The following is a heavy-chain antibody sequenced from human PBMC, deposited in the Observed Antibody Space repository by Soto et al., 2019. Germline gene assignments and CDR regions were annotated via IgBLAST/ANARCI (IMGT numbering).Heavy chain of an antibody. CDR3: AREGIYCSSTSCYRERAFDI. J-gene: IGHJ3*02. CDR1: GYTFTGYY. D-gene: IGHD2-2*01. Sequence: ASVKVSCKASGYTFTGYYMHWVRQAPGQGLEWMGWINPNSGGTNYAQKFQGWVTMTRDTSISTAYMELSRLRSDDTAMYYCAREGIYCSSTSCYRERAFDIWGQGTMVT. V-gene: IGHV1-2*04. CDR2: INPNSGGT.